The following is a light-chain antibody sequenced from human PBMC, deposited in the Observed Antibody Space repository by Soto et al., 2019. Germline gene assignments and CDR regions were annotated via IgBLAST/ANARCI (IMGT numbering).Light chain of an antibody. CDR1: QSISSW. Sequence: DIQMTQSPSTLSASVGDRVTITCRASQSISSWLAWYQQKPGKAPKLLIYKASSLESGVPSRFSASGSGTEFTLTISSLQPDDFATYYCQQRSAFGQGTKVEIK. V-gene: IGKV1-5*03. CDR3: QQRSA. J-gene: IGKJ1*01. CDR2: KAS.